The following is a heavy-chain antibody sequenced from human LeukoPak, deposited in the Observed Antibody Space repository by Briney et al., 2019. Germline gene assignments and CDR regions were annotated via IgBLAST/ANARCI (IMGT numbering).Heavy chain of an antibody. CDR3: ARESSGWYSVEGAFDI. CDR1: GFTFSSYE. J-gene: IGHJ3*02. V-gene: IGHV3-48*03. Sequence: GGSLRLSCAASGFTFSSYEMNWVRQAPGKGLEWVSYISSSGSTIYYADSVKGRFTISRDNAKNSLYLQMNSLRAEDTAVYYCARESSGWYSVEGAFDIWGQGTTVTVSS. D-gene: IGHD6-19*01. CDR2: ISSSGSTI.